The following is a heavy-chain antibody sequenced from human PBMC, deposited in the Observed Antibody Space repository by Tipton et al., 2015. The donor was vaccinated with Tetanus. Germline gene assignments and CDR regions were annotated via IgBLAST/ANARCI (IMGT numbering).Heavy chain of an antibody. D-gene: IGHD2-8*01. Sequence: QLVQSGPEVKKPGASVKVSCKASGYIFTSYYIHWVRQAPGQGLEWMGIVNPSAGSTSYAQNFQVRVTMTRDTSTSTVYMELSSLRSEDTAVYYCARELRGVRVVDYWGQGTLATVSS. CDR3: ARELRGVRVVDY. J-gene: IGHJ4*02. CDR2: VNPSAGST. V-gene: IGHV1-46*01. CDR1: GYIFTSYY.